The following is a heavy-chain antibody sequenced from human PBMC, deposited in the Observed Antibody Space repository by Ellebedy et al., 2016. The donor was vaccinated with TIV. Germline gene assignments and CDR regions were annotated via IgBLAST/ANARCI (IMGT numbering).Heavy chain of an antibody. Sequence: GESLKISCAASGLPLSTSSMNWVRQSPGKGLEWLSYISASGATIYYADAVKGRFTIPRDNARDLLYLQMSSLRAEDTAVYYCARPRGVHYWGQGTLVTVSS. J-gene: IGHJ4*02. D-gene: IGHD3-10*01. CDR1: GLPLSTSS. CDR3: ARPRGVHY. V-gene: IGHV3-48*04. CDR2: ISASGATI.